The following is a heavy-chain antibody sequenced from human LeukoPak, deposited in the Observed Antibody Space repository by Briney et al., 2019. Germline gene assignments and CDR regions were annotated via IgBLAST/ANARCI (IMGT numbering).Heavy chain of an antibody. CDR1: GGSISSYY. Sequence: ASETLSLTCTVSGGSISSYYWSWIRQSPGKGLECIGYIHYTGSTNYNPSLKSRVTISVDKSKNQFSLKLSSVTAADTAVYYCASQGIVGASYPDWGQGTLVTVSS. CDR3: ASQGIVGASYPD. D-gene: IGHD1-26*01. V-gene: IGHV4-59*12. J-gene: IGHJ4*02. CDR2: IHYTGST.